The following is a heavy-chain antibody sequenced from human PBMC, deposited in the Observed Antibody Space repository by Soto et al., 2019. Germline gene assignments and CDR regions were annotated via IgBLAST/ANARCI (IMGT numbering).Heavy chain of an antibody. CDR2: INHSGST. CDR1: GGSFSGYY. V-gene: IGHV4-34*01. Sequence: SETLSLTCAVYGGSFSGYYWSWIRQPPGKGLEWIGEINHSGSTNYNPCLKSRVTISVDTSKNQFSRKLSSVTAADTAVYYCARGADCSSTSCYDYYYYYMDVWGKGTTVTVSS. CDR3: ARGADCSSTSCYDYYYYYMDV. J-gene: IGHJ6*03. D-gene: IGHD2-2*01.